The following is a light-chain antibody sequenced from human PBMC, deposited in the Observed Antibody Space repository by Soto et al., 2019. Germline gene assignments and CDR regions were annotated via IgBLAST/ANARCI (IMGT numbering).Light chain of an antibody. CDR2: AAS. CDR3: LQDYSYPRT. Sequence: AIQMTQSPSSLSASVGDRVTITCRASQGVRSDLGWYQQKPGQAPELLIYAASILQIGVPSRFSGRGSGTEFTVTIDSLQPEDFATYFCLQDYSYPRTFGQGTKVEVK. V-gene: IGKV1-6*01. CDR1: QGVRSD. J-gene: IGKJ1*01.